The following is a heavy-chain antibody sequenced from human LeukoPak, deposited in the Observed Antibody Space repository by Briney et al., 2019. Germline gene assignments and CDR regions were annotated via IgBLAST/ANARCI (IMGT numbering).Heavy chain of an antibody. CDR1: GYTFTSYG. J-gene: IGHJ4*02. Sequence: GASAKVSCKASGYTFTSYGISWVRQAPGQGLEWMGWISAYNGNTNYAQKLQGRVTMTTDTSTGTAYMELRSLRSDDTAVYYCARVNAVTGNSDYWGQGTLVTVSS. V-gene: IGHV1-18*01. CDR2: ISAYNGNT. D-gene: IGHD6-19*01. CDR3: ARVNAVTGNSDY.